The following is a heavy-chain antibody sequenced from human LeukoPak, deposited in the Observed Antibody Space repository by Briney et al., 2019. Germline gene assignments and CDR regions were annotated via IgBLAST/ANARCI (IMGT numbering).Heavy chain of an antibody. J-gene: IGHJ4*02. CDR3: ARAGTYSSSYYDPFDY. D-gene: IGHD3-22*01. CDR1: GYTFTGYY. Sequence: ASVKVSCKASGYTFTGYYMHWVRQAPGQGLEWMGWINPNNGGTNYAEKFQDRVTVTSDTSISTAYMELNRPNSDDTAVYYCARAGTYSSSYYDPFDYWGQGTLVTVSS. CDR2: INPNNGGT. V-gene: IGHV1-2*02.